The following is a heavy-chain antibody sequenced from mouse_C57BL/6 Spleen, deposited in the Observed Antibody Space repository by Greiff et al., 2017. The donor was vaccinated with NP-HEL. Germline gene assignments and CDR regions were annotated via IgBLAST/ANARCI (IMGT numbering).Heavy chain of an antibody. J-gene: IGHJ2*01. D-gene: IGHD1-1*01. CDR3: ARGVYYGSSYGY. V-gene: IGHV1-82*01. Sequence: VKLMESGPELVKPGASVKISCKASGYAFSSSWMNWVKQRPGKGLEWIGRIYPGDGDTNYNGKFKGKATLTADKSSSTAYMQLSSLTSEDSAVYFCARGVYYGSSYGYWGQGTTLTVSS. CDR1: GYAFSSSW. CDR2: IYPGDGDT.